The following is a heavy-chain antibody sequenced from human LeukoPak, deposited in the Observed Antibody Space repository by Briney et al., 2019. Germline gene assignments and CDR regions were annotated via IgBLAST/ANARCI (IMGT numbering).Heavy chain of an antibody. CDR2: ISAKNGNT. J-gene: IGHJ4*02. V-gene: IGHV1-18*04. Sequence: GASVKVSCKASGYTFTNYGVTWARQVPGQGLEWMGWISAKNGNTKYEQKVQGRVTMTIDRSTDTAYMELNSLRFDDTAVYYCARAPPGYNNEWDFDYWGQGTLVTVSS. CDR1: GYTFTNYG. CDR3: ARAPPGYNNEWDFDY. D-gene: IGHD5-24*01.